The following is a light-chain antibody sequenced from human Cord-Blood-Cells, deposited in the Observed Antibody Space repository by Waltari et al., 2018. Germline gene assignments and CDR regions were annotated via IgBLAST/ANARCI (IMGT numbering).Light chain of an antibody. J-gene: IGLJ1*01. CDR1: SSDFGGYTY. Sequence: QSALTQPRSVPGSPGQSVTISCTGPSSDFGGYTYVSWYQQHPGKAPKLMIYDVSKRPSGVPDRFSGSKSGNTASLTISGLQAEDEADYYCCSYAGSYTYVFGTGTKVTVL. CDR3: CSYAGSYTYV. CDR2: DVS. V-gene: IGLV2-11*01.